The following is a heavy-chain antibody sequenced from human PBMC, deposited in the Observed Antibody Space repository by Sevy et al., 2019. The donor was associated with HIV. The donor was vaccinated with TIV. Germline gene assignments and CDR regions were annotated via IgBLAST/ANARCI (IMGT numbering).Heavy chain of an antibody. Sequence: SETLYLTCAVYGGSFSGYYWSWIRQPPGKGLEWIGEINHSGSTNYNPSLKSRVTISVDTSKNQFSLKLSSVTAADTAVYYCARERFGGYYYYGMDVWGQGTTVTVSS. J-gene: IGHJ6*02. CDR2: INHSGST. CDR3: ARERFGGYYYYGMDV. V-gene: IGHV4-34*01. D-gene: IGHD3-10*01. CDR1: GGSFSGYY.